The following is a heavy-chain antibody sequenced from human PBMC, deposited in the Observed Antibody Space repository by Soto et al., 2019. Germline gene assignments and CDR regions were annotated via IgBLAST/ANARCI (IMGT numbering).Heavy chain of an antibody. CDR2: INAGNGNT. D-gene: IGHD1-26*01. J-gene: IGHJ4*02. CDR1: GESFTSYA. V-gene: IGHV1-3*01. Sequence: GASVKVSCEACGESFTSYAMHWVRQAPGQRLEWMGWINAGNGNTKYSQKFQGRVTITRDTSASTAYMELSSLRSEDTAVYYCARGLISGSHYSGGWYYFDSWGQGTQVTVSS. CDR3: ARGLISGSHYSGGWYYFDS.